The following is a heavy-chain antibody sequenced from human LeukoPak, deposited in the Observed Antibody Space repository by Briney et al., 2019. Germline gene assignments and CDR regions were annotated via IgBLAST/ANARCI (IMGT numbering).Heavy chain of an antibody. CDR1: GGSISSYY. CDR3: ARDPLDCSGGSCPYWYFDL. CDR2: IYTSGST. D-gene: IGHD2-15*01. Sequence: PSETLSLTCTVSGGSISSYYWSWIRQPAGKGLEWIGRIYTSGSTNYNPSLKSRVTMSVDTSKNQFSLKLSSVTAADTAVYYCARDPLDCSGGSCPYWYFDLWGRGTWSLSPQ. V-gene: IGHV4-4*07. J-gene: IGHJ2*01.